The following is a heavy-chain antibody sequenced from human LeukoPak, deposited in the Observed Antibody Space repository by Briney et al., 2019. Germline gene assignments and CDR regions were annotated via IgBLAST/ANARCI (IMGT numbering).Heavy chain of an antibody. CDR1: GYTFTSYG. V-gene: IGHV1-18*01. J-gene: IGHJ6*02. Sequence: GASVKVSCKASGYTFTSYGISWVRQAPGQGLEWMGWISAYNGNTNYAQKLQGRVTMTTDTSTSTAYMELRSLRSDDTAVYYCARDAFRMMTPYYYYGMDVWGQGTTVTVSS. D-gene: IGHD3-3*02. CDR2: ISAYNGNT. CDR3: ARDAFRMMTPYYYYGMDV.